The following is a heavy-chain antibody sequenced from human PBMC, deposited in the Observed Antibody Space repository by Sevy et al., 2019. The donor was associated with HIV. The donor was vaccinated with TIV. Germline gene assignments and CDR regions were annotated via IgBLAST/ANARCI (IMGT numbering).Heavy chain of an antibody. CDR3: AKLQSDDCSRTSCRDYYFDS. D-gene: IGHD2-2*01. CDR1: GFIFSNYA. V-gene: IGHV3-23*01. Sequence: GGSLRLSCATSGFIFSNYAMSWVRQAPGKGLEWVSDISGSGGTTYYADAVRGRFTISRDNSKNTLYLQMDSLRAEDTAVYYCAKLQSDDCSRTSCRDYYFDSWGQGTLVTVSS. J-gene: IGHJ4*02. CDR2: ISGSGGTT.